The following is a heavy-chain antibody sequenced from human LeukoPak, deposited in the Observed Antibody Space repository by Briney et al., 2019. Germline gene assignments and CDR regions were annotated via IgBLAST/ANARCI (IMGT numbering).Heavy chain of an antibody. CDR1: GYTLTSYY. J-gene: IGHJ4*02. V-gene: IGHV1-46*01. CDR2: INPSSGST. D-gene: IGHD6-13*01. Sequence: GASVKVSCKASGYTLTSYYMHWVRQAPGQGLEWMGIINPSSGSTRYAQKFQGRVTMTRDTSISTAYMELSRLRSDDTAVYYCARTFLIAAAGNFDYWGQGTLVTVSS. CDR3: ARTFLIAAAGNFDY.